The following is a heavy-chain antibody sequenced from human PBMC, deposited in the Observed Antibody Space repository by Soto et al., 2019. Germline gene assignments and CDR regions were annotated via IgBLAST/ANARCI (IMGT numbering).Heavy chain of an antibody. CDR1: GYTFTSYA. Sequence: ASVKVSCKASGYTFTSYAMHWVRQAPGQRLEWMGWINAGNGNTKYSQKFQGRVTITRDTSASTAYMELRSLRSDDTAMYYCARDAAAGLNDYWGQGTLVTVSS. CDR2: INAGNGNT. V-gene: IGHV1-3*01. J-gene: IGHJ4*02. D-gene: IGHD6-13*01. CDR3: ARDAAAGLNDY.